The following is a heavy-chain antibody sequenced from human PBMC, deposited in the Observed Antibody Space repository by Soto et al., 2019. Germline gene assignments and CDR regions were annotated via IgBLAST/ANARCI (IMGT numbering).Heavy chain of an antibody. J-gene: IGHJ5*01. CDR2: IYYTGTT. CDR3: ARLGGFYQSLDS. V-gene: IGHV4-59*08. D-gene: IGHD3-22*01. CDR1: GGSISSYY. Sequence: PSETLSLTCTVSGGSISSYYWSWIRQPPGKGLEWIGYIYYTGTTTYNPSIKSRVTIPVDSSKNQFSLNLTSVSAADTAVYYCARLGGFYQSLDSWGQGTLVTAPQ.